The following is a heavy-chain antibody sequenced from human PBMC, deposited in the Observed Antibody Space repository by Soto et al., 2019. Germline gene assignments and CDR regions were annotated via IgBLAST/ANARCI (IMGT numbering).Heavy chain of an antibody. CDR2: IIPIFGTA. J-gene: IGHJ6*04. V-gene: IGHV1-69*01. D-gene: IGHD3-10*01. CDR3: ATARITMGRGGGYYYYGMDV. CDR1: GGTFSSYA. Sequence: QVQLVQSGAEVKKPGSSVKVSCKASGGTFSSYAISWVRQAPGQGLEWMGGIIPIFGTANYAQKFQGRVTITADEATSTACMELSSLRSEDTAVYYCATARITMGRGGGYYYYGMDVWGKGTTVTVSS.